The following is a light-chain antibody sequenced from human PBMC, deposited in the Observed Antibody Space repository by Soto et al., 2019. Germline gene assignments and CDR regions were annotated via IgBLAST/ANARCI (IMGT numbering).Light chain of an antibody. J-gene: IGLJ3*02. V-gene: IGLV1-44*01. CDR3: AAWDDNLNGRV. Sequence: QSVLTQPPSASGTPGQRVTISCSGSWSNIGDNTVDWYQQLPGTAPKLLIYNNNQRPSGVPDRFSGSKSGTSASLAISGLQSEDKADYYCAAWDDNLNGRVFGGGTKLTVL. CDR2: NNN. CDR1: WSNIGDNT.